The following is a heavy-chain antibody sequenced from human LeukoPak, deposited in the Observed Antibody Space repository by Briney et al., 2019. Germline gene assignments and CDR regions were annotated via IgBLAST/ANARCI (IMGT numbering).Heavy chain of an antibody. CDR1: GGSFSGYY. CDR3: ARHPPLVGSGSYYNGFDY. Sequence: SETLSLTCAVYGGSFSGYYWSWIRQPPGKGLEWIGEINHSGSTNYNPSLKSRVTISVDTSKNQFSLKLSSVTAADTAVYYCARHPPLVGSGSYYNGFDYWGQGTLVTVSS. CDR2: INHSGST. J-gene: IGHJ4*02. D-gene: IGHD3-10*01. V-gene: IGHV4-34*01.